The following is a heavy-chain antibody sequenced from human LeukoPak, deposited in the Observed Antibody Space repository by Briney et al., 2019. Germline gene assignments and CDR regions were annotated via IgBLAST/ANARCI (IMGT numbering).Heavy chain of an antibody. V-gene: IGHV3-15*01. Sequence: PGGSLRLSCAASGFTLSKVWMSWVRQAPGKGLEWVGRIKTKTDGGTTEYAAPVRGRFTISRDDSEDTLYLQMNSLKTEDTAMYYCTTVDYGDLTPAASSDYWGQGTLVTVSS. CDR1: GFTLSKVW. CDR3: TTVDYGDLTPAASSDY. CDR2: IKTKTDGGTT. J-gene: IGHJ4*02. D-gene: IGHD4-17*01.